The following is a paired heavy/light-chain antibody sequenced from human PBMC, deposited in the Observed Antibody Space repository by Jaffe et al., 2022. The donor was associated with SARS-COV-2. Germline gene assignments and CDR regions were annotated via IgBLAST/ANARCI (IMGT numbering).Heavy chain of an antibody. J-gene: IGHJ4*03. CDR2: IFWDGEK. CDR1: GFSLSVAGEG. Sequence: QITLKESGPTLVKPTQTLTLTCTFSGFSLSVAGEGVGWIRQPPGKALEWLALIFWDGEKRNSPSLRSRLTITKDTSKNEVVFTMTDMDPVDTATYFCAHRRLDQSTFDYWGHGTLVTVAS. V-gene: IGHV2-5*02. CDR3: AHRRLDQSTFDY. D-gene: IGHD1-1*01.
Light chain of an antibody. CDR1: QSVLYRSNNKNY. CDR3: QQYYNTPYT. J-gene: IGKJ2*01. CDR2: WAS. Sequence: DIVVTQSPDSLAVSLGERATIHCKSSQSVLYRSNNKNYLSWYQQKSGQPPKLLIYWASTRESGVPDRFSGSGSGTDFTLTISSLQAEDVAVYYCQQYYNTPYTFGQGTKVEIK. V-gene: IGKV4-1*01.